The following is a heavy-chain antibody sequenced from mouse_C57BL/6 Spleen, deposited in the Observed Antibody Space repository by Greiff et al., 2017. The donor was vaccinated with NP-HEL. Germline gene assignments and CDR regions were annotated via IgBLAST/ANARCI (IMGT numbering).Heavy chain of an antibody. CDR2: ISSGSRTI. Sequence: DVHLVESGGGLVKPGGSLKLSCAASGFTFSDYGMHWVRPAPEKGLEWVAYISSGSRTIYYADTVKGRFTISRDNAKNTLFLQRTSLRSEDTAMYYCARSRAMDYWGQGTSVTVSS. J-gene: IGHJ4*01. V-gene: IGHV5-17*01. CDR1: GFTFSDYG. CDR3: ARSRAMDY.